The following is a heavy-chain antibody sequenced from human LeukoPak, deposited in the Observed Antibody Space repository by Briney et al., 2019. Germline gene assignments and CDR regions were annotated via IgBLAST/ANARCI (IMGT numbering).Heavy chain of an antibody. CDR3: ARGGRYYDSSGYYYDYYYYYMDV. D-gene: IGHD3-22*01. J-gene: IGHJ6*03. CDR2: IYYSGST. CDR1: GGSISSYY. V-gene: IGHV4-59*01. Sequence: PSETLSLTCTVSGGSISSYYWSWVRQPPGKGLEWIGYIYYSGSTNYNPSLKSRVTISVDTSKNQFSLKLSSVTAADTAVYYCARGGRYYDSSGYYYDYYYYYMDVWGKGTTVTVSS.